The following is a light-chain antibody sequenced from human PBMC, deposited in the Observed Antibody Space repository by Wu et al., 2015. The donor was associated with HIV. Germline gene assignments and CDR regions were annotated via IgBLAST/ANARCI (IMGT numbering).Light chain of an antibody. J-gene: IGKJ4*01. V-gene: IGKV3-20*01. CDR3: QQYYFFPLT. CDR2: GAS. Sequence: VLTQSPGTLSLSPGERATLSCRASQTLTRTSLAWYQQKPGQAPRLLFFGASSRATGIPDRFSGGGSGTDFTLTISSLQPDDFATYYCQQYYFFPLTFGGGTKVEIK. CDR1: QTLTRTS.